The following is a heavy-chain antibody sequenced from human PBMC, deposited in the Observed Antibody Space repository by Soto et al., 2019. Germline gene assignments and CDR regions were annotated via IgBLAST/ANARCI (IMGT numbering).Heavy chain of an antibody. CDR1: GFTFDDYA. D-gene: IGHD3-9*01. CDR2: ISGNSGSI. Sequence: GGSLRLSCAASGFTFDDYAMHWVRQAPGKGLEWVSGISGNSGSIGYADSVKGRFTISRDNAKNSLYLQMNSLRAEDTALYYCAKDMGYDILTGYQDAFDIWGQGTMVTVSS. J-gene: IGHJ3*02. V-gene: IGHV3-9*01. CDR3: AKDMGYDILTGYQDAFDI.